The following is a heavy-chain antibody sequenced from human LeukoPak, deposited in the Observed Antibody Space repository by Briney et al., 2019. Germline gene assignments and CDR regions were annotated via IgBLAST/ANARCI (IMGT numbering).Heavy chain of an antibody. Sequence: SETLSLTCTVSGGSISSSSYYWGWIRQPPGKGLEWIGYIYYSGSTNYNPSLKSRVTISVDTSKNQFSLKLSSVTAADTAVYYCARHGRGRGSRYYGSGSSRAFDIWGQGTMVTVSS. J-gene: IGHJ3*02. CDR3: ARHGRGRGSRYYGSGSSRAFDI. V-gene: IGHV4-61*05. CDR2: IYYSGST. CDR1: GGSISSSSYY. D-gene: IGHD3-10*01.